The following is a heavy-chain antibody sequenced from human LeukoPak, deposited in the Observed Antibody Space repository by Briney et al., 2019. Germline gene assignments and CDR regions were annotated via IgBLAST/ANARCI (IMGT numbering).Heavy chain of an antibody. D-gene: IGHD3-10*01. CDR2: IIPIFGTA. V-gene: IGHV1-69*06. J-gene: IGHJ5*02. CDR3: ARVLSPGGPGSYYT. Sequence: ASVKVSCKASGGTFSSYAISWVRQAPGQGLEWMGGIIPIFGTANYAQKFQGRVTITADKSTSTAYMELSSLRSEDTAVYYCARVLSPGGPGSYYTWGQGTLVTVSS. CDR1: GGTFSSYA.